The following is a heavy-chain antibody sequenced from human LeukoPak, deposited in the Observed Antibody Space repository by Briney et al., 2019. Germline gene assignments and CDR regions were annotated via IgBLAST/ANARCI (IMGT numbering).Heavy chain of an antibody. CDR3: ARSYYGSGSYNFDY. CDR2: IYTSGST. V-gene: IGHV4-4*07. CDR1: GGSISSYY. Sequence: SETLSLTCTVSGGSISSYYWSWLRQPAGKGLEWIGRIYTSGSTNYNPSLKSRVTMSVDTSKNQFSLKLSSVTAADTAVYYCARSYYGSGSYNFDYWGQGTLVTVSS. D-gene: IGHD3-10*01. J-gene: IGHJ4*02.